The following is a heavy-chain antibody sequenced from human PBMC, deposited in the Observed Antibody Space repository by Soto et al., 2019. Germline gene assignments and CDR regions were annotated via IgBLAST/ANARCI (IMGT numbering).Heavy chain of an antibody. CDR2: ISSRGSTI. J-gene: IGHJ4*02. CDR3: ARGYYARSGYRKGIDY. Sequence: GGSLRLSCAASGFTFSDYYMSWIRQAPGKGLEWVSHISSRGSTIYYADSVKGRFTISRDNAKNSLHLQMNSLRAEDTAVYYCARGYYARSGYRKGIDYWGQGTLVTVSS. D-gene: IGHD3-22*01. CDR1: GFTFSDYY. V-gene: IGHV3-11*01.